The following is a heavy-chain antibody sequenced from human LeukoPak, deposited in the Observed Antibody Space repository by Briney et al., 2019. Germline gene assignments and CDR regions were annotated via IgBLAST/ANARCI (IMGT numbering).Heavy chain of an antibody. V-gene: IGHV3-7*01. CDR3: ARAEKVEYYDILTGYHYYYYYMDV. J-gene: IGHJ6*03. Sequence: GGSLRLSCAASGFTFSSYWMSWVRQAPGKGLEWVANIKQDGSEKYYVDSVKGRFTISRDNAKNSLYLQVNSLRAEDTAVYYCARAEKVEYYDILTGYHYYYYYMDVWGKGTTVTVSS. CDR2: IKQDGSEK. CDR1: GFTFSSYW. D-gene: IGHD3-9*01.